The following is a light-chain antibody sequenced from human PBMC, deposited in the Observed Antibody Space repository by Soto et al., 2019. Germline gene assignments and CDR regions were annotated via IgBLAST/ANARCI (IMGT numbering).Light chain of an antibody. Sequence: EIVLTQSPDTLSLSPGERATLSCRASQSVSSSYLAWYQQKPGQAPRLLIYGASSRATGIPDRFSGSGSGTDFTLTISRLEAEDFAVYYCRQYDNSPITFGQGTRLEIK. J-gene: IGKJ5*01. V-gene: IGKV3-20*01. CDR2: GAS. CDR1: QSVSSSY. CDR3: RQYDNSPIT.